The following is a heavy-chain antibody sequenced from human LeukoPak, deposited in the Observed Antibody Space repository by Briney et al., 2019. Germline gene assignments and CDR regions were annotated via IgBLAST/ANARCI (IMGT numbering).Heavy chain of an antibody. CDR3: ARTLSDDDILTAYYGNAFDI. CDR2: INANSGGT. J-gene: IGHJ3*02. Sequence: GSVKVSCKASVYTFTGYYMHWVRQAPGQGLEWMGWINANSGGTNYAQKLQGRVTMTRDPSISTAYMELSRLRSDDTAVYYCARTLSDDDILTAYYGNAFDIWGQGTMVTVSS. D-gene: IGHD3-9*01. CDR1: VYTFTGYY. V-gene: IGHV1-2*02.